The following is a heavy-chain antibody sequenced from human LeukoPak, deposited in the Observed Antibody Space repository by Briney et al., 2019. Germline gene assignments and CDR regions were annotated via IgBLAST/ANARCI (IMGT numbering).Heavy chain of an antibody. D-gene: IGHD3-22*01. CDR1: GGTFSSYA. Sequence: ASVKVSCNASGGTFSSYAISWVRQAPGQGLEWMGRIIPIFGTANYAQKFQGRVTITTDESTSTAYMELSSLRSEDTAVYYCAREGGVEGLITMIAVGSLYAFDIWGQGTMVTVSS. CDR2: IIPIFGTA. CDR3: AREGGVEGLITMIAVGSLYAFDI. V-gene: IGHV1-69*05. J-gene: IGHJ3*02.